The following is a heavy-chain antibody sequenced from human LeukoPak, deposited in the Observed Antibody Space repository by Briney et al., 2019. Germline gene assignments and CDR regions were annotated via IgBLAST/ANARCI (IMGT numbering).Heavy chain of an antibody. CDR2: IYYSGST. CDR3: AREGSSSWYRWFDP. Sequence: SQTLSLTCTVSGGSISSSSYYWGWIRQPPGKGLEWIGSIYYSGSTYYNPSLKSRVTISVDTSKNQFSLKLSSVTAADTAVYYCAREGSSSWYRWFDPWGQGTLVTVSS. V-gene: IGHV4-39*07. D-gene: IGHD6-13*01. CDR1: GGSISSSSYY. J-gene: IGHJ5*02.